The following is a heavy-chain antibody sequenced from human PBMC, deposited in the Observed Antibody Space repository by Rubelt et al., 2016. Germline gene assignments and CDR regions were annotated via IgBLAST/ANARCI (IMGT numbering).Heavy chain of an antibody. V-gene: IGHV3-48*02. CDR1: GFIFSDYT. J-gene: IGHJ4*02. Sequence: EVQLVESGGGLVQPGGSLRLSCAASGFIFSDYTMNWVRQAPGKGLEWISYISSSGSTIYYADSVKGRVTISRDKAKNSLYMQMNSLRDEDTAVYYCAQLVTKDYWGQGTLVTVSS. CDR2: ISSSGSTI. D-gene: IGHD2-21*02. CDR3: AQLVTKDY.